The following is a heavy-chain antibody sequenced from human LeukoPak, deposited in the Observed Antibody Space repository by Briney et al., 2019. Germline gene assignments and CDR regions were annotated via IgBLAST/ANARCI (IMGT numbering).Heavy chain of an antibody. J-gene: IGHJ6*02. D-gene: IGHD3-16*01. V-gene: IGHV3-30-3*01. CDR2: ISYDGSNK. CDR3: ARDHGMITFGAHVRGSEYGMDV. Sequence: GRSLRLSCAASGFTFSSYAMHWVRQAPGKGLEWVAVISYDGSNKYYADSVRGRFTISRDNSKNTLYLQMNSLRAEDTAVYYCARDHGMITFGAHVRGSEYGMDVWGQGTTVTVSS. CDR1: GFTFSSYA.